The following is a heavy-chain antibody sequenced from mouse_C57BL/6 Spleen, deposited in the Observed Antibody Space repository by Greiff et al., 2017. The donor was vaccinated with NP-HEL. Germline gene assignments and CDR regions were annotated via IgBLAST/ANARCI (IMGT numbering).Heavy chain of an antibody. CDR2: INYDGSST. Sequence: EVKLVESEGGLVQPGSSMKLSCTASGFTFSDYYMAWVRQVPEKGLEWVANINYDGSSTYYLDSLKSRFIISRDNAKNILYLQMSSLKSEDTATYYCARAVDDGYFDYWGQGTTLTVSS. CDR3: ARAVDDGYFDY. CDR1: GFTFSDYY. J-gene: IGHJ2*01. V-gene: IGHV5-16*01. D-gene: IGHD2-3*01.